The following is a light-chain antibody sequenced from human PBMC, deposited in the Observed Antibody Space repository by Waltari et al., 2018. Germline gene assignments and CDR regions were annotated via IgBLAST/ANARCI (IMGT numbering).Light chain of an antibody. CDR1: QGISSY. J-gene: IGKJ2*01. CDR3: QQYYSYPRNT. Sequence: AIRMTQSPSSLSASTGARVTITCRASQGISSYLAWYQQKPGKAPKLLIYAASTLQSGVPSRFSGSGSGTDFTLTISCLQSEDFATYYCQQYYSYPRNTFGQGTKLEIK. CDR2: AAS. V-gene: IGKV1-8*01.